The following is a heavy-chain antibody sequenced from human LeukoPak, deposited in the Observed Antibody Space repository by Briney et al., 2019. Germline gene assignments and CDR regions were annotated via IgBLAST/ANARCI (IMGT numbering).Heavy chain of an antibody. D-gene: IGHD7-27*01. Sequence: SETLSLTCTVSGGSISSYYWSWLRQPPGKGLEWIGYIYYSGSTNYNPSLKSRVTISVDTSKNQFSLKLSSVTAADTAVYYCARVKVFHWGWIFYYYGMDVWGQGTTVTVSS. CDR1: GGSISSYY. CDR3: ARVKVFHWGWIFYYYGMDV. CDR2: IYYSGST. J-gene: IGHJ6*02. V-gene: IGHV4-59*01.